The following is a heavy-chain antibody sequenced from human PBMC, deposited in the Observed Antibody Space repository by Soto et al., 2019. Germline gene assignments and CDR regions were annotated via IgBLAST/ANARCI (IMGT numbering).Heavy chain of an antibody. Sequence: ASVKVACKASGYTFTSYAMHWVLQAPGQRLEWMGWINAGNGNTKYSQKFQGRVTITRDTSASTAYMELSSLRSEDTAVYYCARGPLVVVVPAAMDASFDYWGQGTLVTVSS. CDR1: GYTFTSYA. D-gene: IGHD2-2*01. CDR3: ARGPLVVVVPAAMDASFDY. J-gene: IGHJ4*02. CDR2: INAGNGNT. V-gene: IGHV1-3*01.